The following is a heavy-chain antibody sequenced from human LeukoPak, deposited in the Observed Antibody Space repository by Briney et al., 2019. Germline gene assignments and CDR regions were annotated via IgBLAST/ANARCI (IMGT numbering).Heavy chain of an antibody. Sequence: SETLSLTCTVSGGSISSSSYYWGWIRQPPGKGLEWIGSIYYSGSTYYNPSLKSRVTISVYTSKNQFSLKLSSVTAADTAVYYCARTTYYYDSSGYYTGSHYFDYWGQGTLVTVSS. CDR2: IYYSGST. D-gene: IGHD3-22*01. V-gene: IGHV4-39*07. CDR3: ARTTYYYDSSGYYTGSHYFDY. CDR1: GGSISSSSYY. J-gene: IGHJ4*02.